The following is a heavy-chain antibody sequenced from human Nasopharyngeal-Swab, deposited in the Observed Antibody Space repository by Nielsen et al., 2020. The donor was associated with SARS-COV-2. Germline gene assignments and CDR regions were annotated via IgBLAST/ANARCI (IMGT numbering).Heavy chain of an antibody. J-gene: IGHJ6*02. V-gene: IGHV4-59*08. Sequence: GSLRLSCTVSGGSISSYYWSWIRQPPGKGLEWIGYIYYSGSTNYNPSLKSRVTISADTSKNQFSLKLSSVTAADTAVYYCARGADQSDGMDVWGQGTTVTVSS. CDR3: ARGADQSDGMDV. CDR2: IYYSGST. CDR1: GGSISSYY. D-gene: IGHD4/OR15-4a*01.